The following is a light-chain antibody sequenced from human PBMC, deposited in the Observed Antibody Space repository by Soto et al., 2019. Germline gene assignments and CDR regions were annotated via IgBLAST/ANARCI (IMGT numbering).Light chain of an antibody. CDR3: QQYDSFSPLT. V-gene: IGKV1-5*01. J-gene: IGKJ2*01. CDR1: QSISIW. Sequence: DIQMTQSPSTLSASVGDRVTITCRASQSISIWLAWYQRKPGKAPNLLIYDASSLQSGVPSRFSGSGSGAEFTLTISGLQPDDFATYYCQQYDSFSPLTFCQGTKLEVK. CDR2: DAS.